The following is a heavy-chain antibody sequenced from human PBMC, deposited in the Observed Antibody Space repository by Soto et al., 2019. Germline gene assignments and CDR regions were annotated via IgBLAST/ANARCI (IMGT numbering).Heavy chain of an antibody. V-gene: IGHV1-18*01. CDR2: ISTYNGNT. D-gene: IGHD3-16*01. J-gene: IGHJ5*02. CDR1: GYTFTSYG. Sequence: QVQLVQSGGEVKKPGASVKVSCKASGYTFTSYGMTWVRQAPGQGLEYLGWISTYNGNTDFAQKVQNRVTLTTDTSTSTAYMELRCLRPDDAAVSYCARVKVLITPNWFDPWGQGTLVTVTS. CDR3: ARVKVLITPNWFDP.